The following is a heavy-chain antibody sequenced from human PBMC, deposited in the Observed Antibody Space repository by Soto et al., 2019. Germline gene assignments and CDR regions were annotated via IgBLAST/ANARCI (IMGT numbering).Heavy chain of an antibody. J-gene: IGHJ3*02. CDR1: GFTFSSYA. CDR2: ISYDGSNK. CDR3: AREVYSSGWRDAFDI. V-gene: IGHV3-30-3*01. Sequence: GGSLRLSCAASGFTFSSYAMHWVRQAPGKGLEWVAVISYDGSNKYYADSVKGRFTISRDNSKNTLYLQMNSLRAEDTAVYYCAREVYSSGWRDAFDIWGQGTMVTVSS. D-gene: IGHD6-19*01.